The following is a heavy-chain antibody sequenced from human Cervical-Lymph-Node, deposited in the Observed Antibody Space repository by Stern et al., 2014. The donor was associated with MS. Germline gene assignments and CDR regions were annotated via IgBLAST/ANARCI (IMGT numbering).Heavy chain of an antibody. CDR1: GYTFTNNW. Sequence: VQLVQSGAEVKKPGESLKISCKGSGYTFTNNWIAWVRQMPGKGLEWMGIIYPDDSDIRYSPSLQGQVTISADKSLSTAYLQWSTLKAADSAVYYGARHPPRRKWDDPNYGMDVWGQGTTVTVSS. D-gene: IGHD1-1*01. V-gene: IGHV5-51*03. J-gene: IGHJ6*02. CDR2: IYPDDSDI. CDR3: ARHPPRRKWDDPNYGMDV.